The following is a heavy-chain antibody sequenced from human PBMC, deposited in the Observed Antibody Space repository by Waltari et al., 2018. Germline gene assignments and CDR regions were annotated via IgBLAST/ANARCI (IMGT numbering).Heavy chain of an antibody. V-gene: IGHV3-66*01. Sequence: EVQLVESGGGLVQPGGSLRLSCAASGFTVGNNYLSWVLQTPGKGLEGVSIIYSNGDTLYADSVKGRFTISRDSSKNTLYLQMNSLRAEDTAVYYCATDRSVWGQGTVVTVSS. CDR3: ATDRSV. CDR1: GFTVGNNY. CDR2: IYSNGDT. J-gene: IGHJ3*01.